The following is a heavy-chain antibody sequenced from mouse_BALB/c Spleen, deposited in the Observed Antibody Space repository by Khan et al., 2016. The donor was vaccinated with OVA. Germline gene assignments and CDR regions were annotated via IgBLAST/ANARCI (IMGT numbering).Heavy chain of an antibody. J-gene: IGHJ2*01. CDR3: ARSVTITTVVATDFDY. Sequence: EVQLQESGPGLVKPSQSLSLTCTVTGYSITSDYAWNWIRQFPGNKLELMGYISYSGRTSYNPSLKSRISITRDTSNNTFFLQLNSVTTEDTATDYCARSVTITTVVATDFDYWGQGTTLTVSS. D-gene: IGHD1-1*01. CDR1: GYSITSDYA. V-gene: IGHV3-2*02. CDR2: ISYSGRT.